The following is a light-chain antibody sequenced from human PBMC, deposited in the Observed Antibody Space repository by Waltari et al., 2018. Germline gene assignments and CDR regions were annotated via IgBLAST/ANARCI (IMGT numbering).Light chain of an antibody. Sequence: QSALTQPASVSGSPGQSITISCTGTSSDVGRYKYVSWYQQNPGKAPKLIIHDVSDRPLGVSNRFPGSKFGNTASLTISGLQAEDEADYYCSSYTSSKTYVFGTGTKVTVL. CDR2: DVS. CDR1: SSDVGRYKY. V-gene: IGLV2-14*03. J-gene: IGLJ1*01. CDR3: SSYTSSKTYV.